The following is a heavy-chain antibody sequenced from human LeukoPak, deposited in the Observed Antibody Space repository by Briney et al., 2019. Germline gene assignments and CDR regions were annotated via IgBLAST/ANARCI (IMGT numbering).Heavy chain of an antibody. D-gene: IGHD3-10*02. CDR3: ARITMSRFDP. Sequence: PGGSLRLSCAASGFTFSSYEMNWVRQAPGKGLEWVSIIYSDGSTYYADSVKGRFTISRDNSKNTLYLQMNSLRAEDTAVYYCARITMSRFDPWGQGTLVTVS. V-gene: IGHV3-66*01. CDR2: IYSDGST. J-gene: IGHJ5*02. CDR1: GFTFSSYE.